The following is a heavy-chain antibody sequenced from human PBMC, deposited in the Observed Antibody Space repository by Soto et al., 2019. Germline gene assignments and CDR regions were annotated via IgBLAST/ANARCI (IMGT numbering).Heavy chain of an antibody. CDR1: GGSFSCHS. D-gene: IGHD3-22*01. CDR2: INHSGRV. V-gene: IGHV4-34*01. J-gene: IGHJ5*01. CDR3: STRAYDTNGYYRFDP. Sequence: SETLSLTCAVYGGSFSCHSWTWIRQSPGKGLEWIGDINHSGRVNYSPSLKSRVTISLDTSKSQFSLTLSAVTDADTAMYYCSTRAYDTNGYYRFDPWGQGTLVTVS.